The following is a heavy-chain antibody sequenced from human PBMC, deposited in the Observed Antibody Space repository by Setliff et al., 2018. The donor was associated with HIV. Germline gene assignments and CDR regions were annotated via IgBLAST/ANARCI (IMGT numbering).Heavy chain of an antibody. J-gene: IGHJ4*02. CDR1: GGSISSNSYY. CDR2: IYHSGRT. Sequence: PSETLSLTCTVSGGSISSNSYYWGWIRQPPGKGLEWIGSIYHSGRTYYNPSLKSRVTISVDTSKNQFSLKLTSVPAADTAVYYCARDQPQDYDSLTGYYTGRYFDYWGRGTLVTVSS. V-gene: IGHV4-39*07. D-gene: IGHD3-9*01. CDR3: ARDQPQDYDSLTGYYTGRYFDY.